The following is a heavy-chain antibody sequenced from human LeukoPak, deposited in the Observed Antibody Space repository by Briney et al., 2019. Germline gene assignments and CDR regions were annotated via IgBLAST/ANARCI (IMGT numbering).Heavy chain of an antibody. Sequence: GASVKVSCKASGYTFTTYGISWVRQAPGQGLEWMGWISAYNGNTKYVQKLRGRVTMTTDTSTSTAYMELRSLRSDDTAVYYCARGRGYYYDVSDWFDPWGQGTLVTVSS. J-gene: IGHJ5*02. CDR2: ISAYNGNT. V-gene: IGHV1-18*01. CDR3: ARGRGYYYDVSDWFDP. CDR1: GYTFTTYG. D-gene: IGHD3-22*01.